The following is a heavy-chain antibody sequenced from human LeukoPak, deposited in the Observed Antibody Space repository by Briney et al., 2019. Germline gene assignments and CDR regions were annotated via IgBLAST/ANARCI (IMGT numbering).Heavy chain of an antibody. J-gene: IGHJ4*02. CDR2: ISDDGSNK. CDR3: AKEEYYDYVWGSYGYSALGY. D-gene: IGHD3-16*01. CDR1: GFTFSSYG. V-gene: IGHV3-30*18. Sequence: GRSLRLSCAASGFTFSSYGMHWVRQAPGKGLEWVAVISDDGSNKYYADSVKGRFTISRDNSKNTLYLQMNSLRAEDTAVYYCAKEEYYDYVWGSYGYSALGYWGQGTLVTVSS.